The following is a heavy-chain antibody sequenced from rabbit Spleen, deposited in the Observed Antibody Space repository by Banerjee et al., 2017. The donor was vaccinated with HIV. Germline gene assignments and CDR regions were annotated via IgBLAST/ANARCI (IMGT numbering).Heavy chain of an antibody. CDR1: GFFFSNYYY. J-gene: IGHJ4*01. Sequence: QSLEESGGDLVKPGASLTLTCTASGFFFSNYYYMCWVRQAPGKGLEWIACIYAGDDNTYYASWAKGRFTISKTSSTTVTLQMTSLTAADTATYFCARDRGSYIPPYPDYKDLWGPGTLVTVS. V-gene: IGHV1S40*01. D-gene: IGHD7-1*01. CDR3: ARDRGSYIPPYPDYKDL. CDR2: IYAGDDNT.